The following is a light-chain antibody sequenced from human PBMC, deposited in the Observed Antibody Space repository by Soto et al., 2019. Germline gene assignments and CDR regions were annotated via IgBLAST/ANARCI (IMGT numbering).Light chain of an antibody. CDR3: NAYAGSNNWV. CDR2: EVS. CDR1: SSDVGGYNY. V-gene: IGLV2-8*01. J-gene: IGLJ3*02. Sequence: QSALTQPPSASGSPGLSVTISCTGTSSDVGGYNYVSWYQQHPGKAPKLIIYEVSKWPSGIPDRFSGSKSGNTASLTVSGLQAEDEADYYCNAYAGSNNWVFGGGTKLTVL.